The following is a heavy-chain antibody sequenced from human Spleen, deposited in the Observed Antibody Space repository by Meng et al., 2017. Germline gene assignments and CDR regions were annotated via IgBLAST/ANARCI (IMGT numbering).Heavy chain of an antibody. CDR2: VSHSGPT. J-gene: IGHJ4*02. CDR3: AREAENFLDSVPYFDY. D-gene: IGHD3-3*01. V-gene: IGHV4-34*01. Sequence: QVQLQQWGAGLLNPSETLSLTCAVYGEPFSGYYWNWVRQPPGKGLEWIGEVSHSGPTRYNPSLKSRVTLSLDGSKNQFSLMLNSVTAADTAVYYCAREAENFLDSVPYFDYWGQGTLVTVSS. CDR1: GEPFSGYY.